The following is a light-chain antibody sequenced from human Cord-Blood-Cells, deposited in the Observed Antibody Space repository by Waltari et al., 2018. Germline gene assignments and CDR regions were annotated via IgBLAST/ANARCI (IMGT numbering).Light chain of an antibody. V-gene: IGKV1-39*01. Sequence: DIQMTQSPSPLSASVGDRVTITCRDSKSISSYLNWYQQKPGEAPKPLIYAASSLQSGVPSRFSGSGSGTDFTLTISSLQPEDFATYYCQQSYSTPPTFGGGTKVEIK. CDR2: AAS. CDR3: QQSYSTPPT. J-gene: IGKJ4*01. CDR1: KSISSY.